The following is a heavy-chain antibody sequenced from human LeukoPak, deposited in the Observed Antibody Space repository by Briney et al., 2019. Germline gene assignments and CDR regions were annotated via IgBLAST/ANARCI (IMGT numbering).Heavy chain of an antibody. CDR2: IIPILGVA. V-gene: IGHV1-69*02. Sequence: SVKVSCKASRGTFNSYTFSWVRQAPGQGLQWMGRIIPILGVANYAQEFQGRVTITADKSTSTVYMELSSLRFEDTAVYYCARGPRDVVIKELVDYWGQGTLVTVSS. CDR1: RGTFNSYT. CDR3: ARGPRDVVIKELVDY. J-gene: IGHJ4*02. D-gene: IGHD3-22*01.